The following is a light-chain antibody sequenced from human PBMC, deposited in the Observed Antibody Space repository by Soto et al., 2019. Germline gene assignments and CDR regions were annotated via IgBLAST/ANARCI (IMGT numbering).Light chain of an antibody. CDR2: GAS. J-gene: IGKJ1*01. CDR3: RHSNNWPPWT. V-gene: IGKV3-15*01. Sequence: EIVMTQSPATLSVSPGERATLSCRASQSVSSNLAWYQQKPGQAPRLLIYGASNRATGIPARFSGSGSGTEFTLTISSLQSEDFAVYYCRHSNNWPPWTFGQGTKVEIK. CDR1: QSVSSN.